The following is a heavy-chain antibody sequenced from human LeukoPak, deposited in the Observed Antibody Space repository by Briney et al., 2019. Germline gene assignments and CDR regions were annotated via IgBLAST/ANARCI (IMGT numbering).Heavy chain of an antibody. CDR2: ISYDGSNK. CDR1: GFTFSSYA. Sequence: PGGSLRLSCAASGFTFSSYAMHWVRQAPGKGLEWVAVISYDGSNKYYADSAKGRFTISRDNSKNTLYLQMNSLRAEATAVYYCASDTGSGSPRTYGMDVWGQGTTVTVSS. V-gene: IGHV3-30-3*01. D-gene: IGHD3-10*01. CDR3: ASDTGSGSPRTYGMDV. J-gene: IGHJ6*02.